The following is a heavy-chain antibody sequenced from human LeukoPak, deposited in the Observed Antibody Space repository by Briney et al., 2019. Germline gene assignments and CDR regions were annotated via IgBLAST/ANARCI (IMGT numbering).Heavy chain of an antibody. Sequence: GESLKISCQGSGYSFTDYWIAWVGQMPGKGLGWMGIIFPRVSNTRYSPSFQGQVTISADKSITTAYLQWSSLKASDTAMFYCARGSANWNYGMDVWGQGTTVTVS. CDR2: IFPRVSNT. V-gene: IGHV5-51*01. J-gene: IGHJ6*02. D-gene: IGHD1-1*01. CDR1: GYSFTDYW. CDR3: ARGSANWNYGMDV.